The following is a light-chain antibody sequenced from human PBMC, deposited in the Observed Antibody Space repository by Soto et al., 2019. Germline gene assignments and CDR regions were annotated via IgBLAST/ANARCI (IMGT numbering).Light chain of an antibody. Sequence: DIQKTQSPSSLSASVGDRVTITCRASQGISTYLVWYQQKPGTVPKLLIFAASTLQSGVPSRFSGSGSGTDFTLTISSLQPEDVATYYCQNYNGAPWTFGQGTKVEIK. CDR3: QNYNGAPWT. CDR1: QGISTY. J-gene: IGKJ1*01. CDR2: AAS. V-gene: IGKV1-27*01.